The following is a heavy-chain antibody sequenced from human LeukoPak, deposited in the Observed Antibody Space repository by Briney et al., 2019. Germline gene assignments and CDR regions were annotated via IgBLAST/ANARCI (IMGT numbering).Heavy chain of an antibody. CDR1: GDSFSSYY. CDR3: ARLSNWYYFDY. CDR2: IYPSESA. J-gene: IGHJ4*02. D-gene: IGHD6-13*01. V-gene: IGHV4-4*07. Sequence: SETLSLTCIVSGDSFSSYYWSWIRQPAGKGLEWIGRIYPSESANYNPSLKSRVTVSVDTSKNQLSLKLTSVTAADTAVYYCARLSNWYYFDYWGQGTLVTVSS.